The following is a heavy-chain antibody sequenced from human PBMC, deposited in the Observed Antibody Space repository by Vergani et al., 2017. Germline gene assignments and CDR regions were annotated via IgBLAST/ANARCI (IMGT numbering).Heavy chain of an antibody. CDR3: ARALTTGSLYFQH. Sequence: QLQLQESGPGLVKPSETLSLTCTVSGGSISSSSYYWGWFRQPPGKGLEWIGSIYYSGSTYYNPSLKSRVTISVDTSKNQFSLKLSSVTAADTAVYYCARALTTGSLYFQHWGQGTLVTVSS. D-gene: IGHD2/OR15-2a*01. CDR1: GGSISSSSYY. J-gene: IGHJ1*01. CDR2: IYYSGST. V-gene: IGHV4-39*07.